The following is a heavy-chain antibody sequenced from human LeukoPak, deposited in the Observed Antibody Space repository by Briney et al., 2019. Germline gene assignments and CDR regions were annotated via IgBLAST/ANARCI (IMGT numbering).Heavy chain of an antibody. CDR2: ISYDGRNK. CDR3: ARASIPFGFLDPTSYFDY. D-gene: IGHD3-3*01. Sequence: PGTSLRLSCAASQFTFSSYGMHWVRQAPGKGLEWVAIISYDGRNKYYADSVKGRFTISRDNSKNTLYLQMNSLRVEDTAVYYCARASIPFGFLDPTSYFDYWGQGTLVTVSS. V-gene: IGHV3-30*03. J-gene: IGHJ4*02. CDR1: QFTFSSYG.